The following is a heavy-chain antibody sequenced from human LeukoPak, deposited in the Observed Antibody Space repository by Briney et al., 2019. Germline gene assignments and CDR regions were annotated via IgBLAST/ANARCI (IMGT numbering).Heavy chain of an antibody. CDR1: GFTFSSYA. CDR2: ISYDGSNK. Sequence: PGGSLRLSCAASGFTFSSYAMHWVRQAPGKGLEWVAVISYDGSNKYYADSVKGRFTISRDNSKNTLYLQMNSLRAEDTAVYYCARDPPPSNWNHYMDVWGKGTTVTVSS. V-gene: IGHV3-30-3*01. CDR3: ARDPPPSNWNHYMDV. J-gene: IGHJ6*03. D-gene: IGHD1-20*01.